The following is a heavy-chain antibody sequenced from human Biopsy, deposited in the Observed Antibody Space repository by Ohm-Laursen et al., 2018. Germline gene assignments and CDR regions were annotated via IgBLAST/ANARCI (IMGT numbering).Heavy chain of an antibody. CDR2: VWYDGINK. CDR3: ARDLGNLRGVMFYLDS. CDR1: GFTFSSFG. D-gene: IGHD3-16*01. V-gene: IGHV3-33*01. Sequence: SLRLSCTASGFTFSSFGMHWVRQAPGKGLDWVAVVWYDGINKFYADSVEGRFTISRDNFKNTVYLEMNSLRPEDTAVYYCARDLGNLRGVMFYLDSWGQGTLVSVSS. J-gene: IGHJ4*02.